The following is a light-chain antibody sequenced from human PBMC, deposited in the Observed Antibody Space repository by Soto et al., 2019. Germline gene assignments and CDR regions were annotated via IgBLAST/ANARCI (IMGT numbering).Light chain of an antibody. V-gene: IGLV3-21*02. CDR2: DDN. J-gene: IGLJ2*01. CDR1: NIGSKS. Sequence: SYELTQPPSVSVAPGQTARITCGGNNIGSKSVHWYQQKPGQAPVLVVYDDNDRPSGIPERFSGSDSGNTATLTISRVEAGDEADYYCQVWHSGVDWVFGGATKLTVL. CDR3: QVWHSGVDWV.